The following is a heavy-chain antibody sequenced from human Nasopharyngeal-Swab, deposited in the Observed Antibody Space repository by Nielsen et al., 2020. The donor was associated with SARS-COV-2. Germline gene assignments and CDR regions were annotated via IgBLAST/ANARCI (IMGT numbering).Heavy chain of an antibody. CDR3: ARSYCNRPSCWADDYGMDV. J-gene: IGHJ6*02. V-gene: IGHV3-11*01. CDR1: GFTFRVYY. D-gene: IGHD6-19*01. Sequence: GGSLRLSCAASGFTFRVYYMGGIRHAPGKGREWVSYMSNSGTTIQYADSVKGRFTVSRDNGKSSLYLQMNGLRAEDTAVYYCARSYCNRPSCWADDYGMDVWGQGTTVPVSS. CDR2: MSNSGTTI.